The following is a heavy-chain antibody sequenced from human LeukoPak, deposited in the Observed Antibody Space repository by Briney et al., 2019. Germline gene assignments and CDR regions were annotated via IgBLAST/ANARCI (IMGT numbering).Heavy chain of an antibody. Sequence: ASVKVSCKASGYTFTSDDINWVRQASGQGLEWGGWMRPNSGNTGYARKIQGRLTITRNTSINTAYMELRSLRSEDTAVYYCARDYLFRGLDSSAFDYWGQGTLVTVSS. CDR1: GYTFTSDD. D-gene: IGHD3-22*01. CDR3: ARDYLFRGLDSSAFDY. V-gene: IGHV1-8*03. J-gene: IGHJ4*02. CDR2: MRPNSGNT.